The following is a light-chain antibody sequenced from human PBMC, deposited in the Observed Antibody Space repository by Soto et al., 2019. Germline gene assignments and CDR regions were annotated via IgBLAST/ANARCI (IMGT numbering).Light chain of an antibody. CDR3: SSFTDTGTVM. Sequence: QSALTQPASVPGSPGQSFTISCTGTSSDVGAYHSVSWYQQHPGKAPKLIIFDVSNRPSGVSDRFSGSKSGNTASLTISGLQAEDEADYYCSSFTDTGTVMFGGGTKVTVL. J-gene: IGLJ3*02. CDR1: SSDVGAYHS. CDR2: DVS. V-gene: IGLV2-14*03.